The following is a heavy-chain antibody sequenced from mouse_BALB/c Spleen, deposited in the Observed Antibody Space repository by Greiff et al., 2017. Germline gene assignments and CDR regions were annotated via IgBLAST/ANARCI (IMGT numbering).Heavy chain of an antibody. J-gene: IGHJ4*01. D-gene: IGHD2-2*01. Sequence: EVQRVESGGGLVQPGGSLKLSCAASGFTFSIYTMSWVRQTPEKRLEWVAYISNGGGSTYYPDTVKGRFTISRDNAKNTLYLQMSSLKSEDTAMYYCARRDGYDDLAMDYWGQGTSVTVSS. CDR2: ISNGGGST. V-gene: IGHV5-12-2*01. CDR1: GFTFSIYT. CDR3: ARRDGYDDLAMDY.